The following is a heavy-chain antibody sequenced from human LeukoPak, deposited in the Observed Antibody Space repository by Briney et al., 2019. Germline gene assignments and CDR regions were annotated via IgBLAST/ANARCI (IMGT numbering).Heavy chain of an antibody. CDR3: ARSGPDAFDI. CDR2: IIPIFGTA. Sequence: GASVKVSCKASGYTFTGYYMHWVRQAPGQGLEWMGGIIPIFGTANYAQKFQGRVTITADESTSTAYMELSSLRSEDTAVYYCARSGPDAFDIWGQGTMVTVSS. V-gene: IGHV1-69*13. J-gene: IGHJ3*02. CDR1: GYTFTGYY. D-gene: IGHD3-10*01.